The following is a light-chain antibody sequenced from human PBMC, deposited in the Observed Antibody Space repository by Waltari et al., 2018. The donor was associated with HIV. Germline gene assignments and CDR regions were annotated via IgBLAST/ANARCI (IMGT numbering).Light chain of an antibody. CDR1: SSDVGAYND. V-gene: IGLV2-14*01. Sequence: QSALTQPASVSGSPGQSITISCTGTSSDVGAYNDVSWYQQHPGKVPKLLIFDVTNRPSGVSNRFSGSKSANTASLTISAVQAEDEADYYCCSYAGSSNWVFGGGTKLTVL. J-gene: IGLJ3*02. CDR2: DVT. CDR3: CSYAGSSNWV.